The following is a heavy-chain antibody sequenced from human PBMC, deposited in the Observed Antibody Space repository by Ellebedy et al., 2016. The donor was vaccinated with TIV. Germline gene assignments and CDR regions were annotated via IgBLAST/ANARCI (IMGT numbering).Heavy chain of an antibody. Sequence: MPSETLSLTCTVSGGSISSYSWSWIRQPPGKGLEWIGYIYYSGSTNYNPSLKSRVTISVDTSKNQFSLRLSSVTAADTAVYYCAGDYGAYFDYWGQGTLVTVSS. V-gene: IGHV4-59*08. CDR3: AGDYGAYFDY. D-gene: IGHD4-17*01. J-gene: IGHJ4*02. CDR2: IYYSGST. CDR1: GGSISSYS.